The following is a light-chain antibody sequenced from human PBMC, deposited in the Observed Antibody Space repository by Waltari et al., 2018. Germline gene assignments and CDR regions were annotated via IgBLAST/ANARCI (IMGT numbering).Light chain of an antibody. CDR3: QHYVRLPAT. J-gene: IGKJ1*01. CDR2: GAS. V-gene: IGKV3-20*01. Sequence: EIVLTQSPGTLSLSPGERATLSCRASQSVSRTFAWYQQKPGQAPKLLIYGASIRATGIPDMFTGSGSGTDFSLTISSLEPEDFAIYFCQHYVRLPATFGKGTKVEIK. CDR1: QSVSRTF.